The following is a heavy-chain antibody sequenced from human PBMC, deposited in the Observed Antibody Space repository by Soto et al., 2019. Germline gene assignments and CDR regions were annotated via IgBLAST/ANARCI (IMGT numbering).Heavy chain of an antibody. V-gene: IGHV6-1*01. CDR3: ARDKFYDFWSGYSSDYYYYGMDV. Sequence: SQTLSLTCAISGDSVSSNSAAWNWIRQSPSRGLEWLGRTYYRSKWYNDYAVSVKSRITINPDTSKNQFSLQLNSVTPEDTAVYYCARDKFYDFWSGYSSDYYYYGMDVWGPGTTVTVSS. CDR1: GDSVSSNSAA. CDR2: TYYRSKWYN. D-gene: IGHD3-3*01. J-gene: IGHJ6*02.